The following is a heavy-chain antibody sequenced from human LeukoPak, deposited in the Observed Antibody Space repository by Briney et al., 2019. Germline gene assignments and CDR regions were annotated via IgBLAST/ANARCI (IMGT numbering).Heavy chain of an antibody. CDR2: IYYSGST. CDR1: GGSISSSSYY. D-gene: IGHD1-1*01. J-gene: IGHJ4*02. Sequence: PSETLSLTCTVSGGSISSSSYYWGWIRQPPEKGLEWIGSIYYSGSTYYNPSLKSRVTISVDTSKNQFSLKLSSVTAADTAVYYCARRPQGDWNDAYYFDYWGQGTLVTVSS. V-gene: IGHV4-39*01. CDR3: ARRPQGDWNDAYYFDY.